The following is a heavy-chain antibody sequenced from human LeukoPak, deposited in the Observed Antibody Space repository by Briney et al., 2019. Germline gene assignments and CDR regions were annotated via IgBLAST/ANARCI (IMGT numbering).Heavy chain of an antibody. Sequence: PGGSLRLSCAASGFTFSSYWMQWVRQAPGKGLVWVSRINSDESFTSYADSVKGRFTISRDNAKNTLYLQMNSLRAEDTAVYYCARSLDSGSSLDYWGQGTLVTVSS. CDR1: GFTFSSYW. CDR2: INSDESFT. V-gene: IGHV3-74*01. J-gene: IGHJ4*02. D-gene: IGHD1-26*01. CDR3: ARSLDSGSSLDY.